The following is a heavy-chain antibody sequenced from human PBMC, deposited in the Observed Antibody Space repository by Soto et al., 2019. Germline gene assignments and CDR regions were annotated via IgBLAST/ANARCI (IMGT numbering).Heavy chain of an antibody. V-gene: IGHV3-74*01. CDR3: ARACEASVINWFDP. CDR2: ISSDGRST. Sequence: GGSLRLSFGVSGFTFSSYWMHWVGQAPGEGLGGGSRISSDGRSTGYLDSVKGRFTISRDNAKNTLYLQMTSLSVEDTALYYCARACEASVINWFDPWGQGTLVTVSS. J-gene: IGHJ5*02. D-gene: IGHD2-21*01. CDR1: GFTFSSYW.